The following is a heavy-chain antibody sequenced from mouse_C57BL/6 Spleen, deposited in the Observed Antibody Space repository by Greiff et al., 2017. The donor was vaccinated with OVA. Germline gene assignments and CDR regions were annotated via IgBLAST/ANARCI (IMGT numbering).Heavy chain of an antibody. CDR3: ARSNYPNDY. V-gene: IGHV1-82*01. J-gene: IGHJ2*01. CDR2: IYPGDGDT. CDR1: GYAFSSSW. Sequence: VKLMESGPELVKPGASVKISCKASGYAFSSSWMNWVKQRPGKGLEWIGRIYPGDGDTNYNGKFKGKATLTADKSSSTAYMQLSSLTSEDSAVYFCARSNYPNDYWGQGTTLTVSA. D-gene: IGHD2-1*01.